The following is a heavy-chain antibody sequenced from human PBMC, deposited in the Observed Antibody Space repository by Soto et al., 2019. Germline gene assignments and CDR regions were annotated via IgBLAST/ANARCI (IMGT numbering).Heavy chain of an antibody. D-gene: IGHD6-6*01. V-gene: IGHV3-64*01. CDR1: GFTLSGYA. CDR3: ARRARPDFSYMDV. Sequence: EVQLAESGGGLAQPGGSLRLSCAASGFTLSGYAMDWVRQAPGKGLEYVSGISSNGVGTYYANSVQGSFTISRDNSKNTVYLQMGSLRREDMAVYYCARRARPDFSYMDVWGKGTTVTVS. CDR2: ISSNGVGT. J-gene: IGHJ6*03.